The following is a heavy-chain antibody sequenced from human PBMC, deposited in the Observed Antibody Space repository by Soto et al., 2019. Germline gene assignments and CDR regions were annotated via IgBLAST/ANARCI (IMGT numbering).Heavy chain of an antibody. V-gene: IGHV3-11*01. Sequence: QVQLVESGGGLVKPGGSLRLSCAASGFTFSDYYMSWIRQAPGRELEWLSYINRNGKNKDYADSVRGRFTISRDNAKTSLYLEMNGLSVEDTAVYYCARRRRTDMDDIVLMHDFDFWGQGTLVTVSS. CDR2: INRNGKNK. CDR3: ARRRRTDMDDIVLMHDFDF. D-gene: IGHD2-8*01. J-gene: IGHJ4*02. CDR1: GFTFSDYY.